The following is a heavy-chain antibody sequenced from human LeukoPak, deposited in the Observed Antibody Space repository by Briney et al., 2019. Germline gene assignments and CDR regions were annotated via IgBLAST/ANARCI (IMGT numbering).Heavy chain of an antibody. V-gene: IGHV3-30*02. CDR3: VKGGSSSHNWFDP. CDR2: IRNDGSKD. J-gene: IGHJ5*02. D-gene: IGHD6-13*01. Sequence: PGGSLRLSCAASGFTFRDFGMHWVRQAPGKGLGWVAFIRNDGSKDYYPDSVKGRFTISRDNSRSTLDLQMHSLRIEDTAVYYCVKGGSSSHNWFDPWGQGILVTVSS. CDR1: GFTFRDFG.